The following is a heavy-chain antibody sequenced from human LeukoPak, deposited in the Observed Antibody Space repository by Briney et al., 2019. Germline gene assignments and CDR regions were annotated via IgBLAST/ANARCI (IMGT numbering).Heavy chain of an antibody. Sequence: ASVKVSCKASGYTFTSYDINWVRKATGQGLEWMGWMNPNSGNTGYAQKFQGRVTITRNTSISTAYMELSSLRSEDTAVYYCARPRGYYDSFDYWGQGTLVTASS. CDR3: ARPRGYYDSFDY. CDR1: GYTFTSYD. V-gene: IGHV1-8*03. J-gene: IGHJ4*02. CDR2: MNPNSGNT. D-gene: IGHD3-22*01.